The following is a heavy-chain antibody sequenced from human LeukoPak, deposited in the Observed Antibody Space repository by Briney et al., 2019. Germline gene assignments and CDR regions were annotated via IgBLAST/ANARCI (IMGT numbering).Heavy chain of an antibody. V-gene: IGHV4-59*08. CDR3: ARHMLKAKQQLVRTVAWHFDL. J-gene: IGHJ2*01. CDR1: GGSISSYY. Sequence: PSETLSLTCTVSGGSISSYYWSWIRQPPGKGLEWIGYIYYSGSTNYNPSLKSRVTISVDTSKNQFSLKLSSVTAADTAVYYCARHMLKAKQQLVRTVAWHFDLWGRGTLVTVSS. D-gene: IGHD6-13*01. CDR2: IYYSGST.